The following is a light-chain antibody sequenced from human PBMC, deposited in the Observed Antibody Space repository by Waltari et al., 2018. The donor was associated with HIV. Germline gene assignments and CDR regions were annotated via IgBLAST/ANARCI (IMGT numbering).Light chain of an antibody. CDR3: CSYAGTSTYVA. J-gene: IGLJ2*01. CDR1: SSAVGSYTL. Sequence: QSALTQPASVSGSPGQSITISCTGTSSAVGSYTLVSWYQQHPGKAPKLTIHQVSKRPSGVSNRFHGSKSGNTASLTISGLQAEDEADYYCCSYAGTSTYVAFGGGTKLTVL. CDR2: QVS. V-gene: IGLV2-23*02.